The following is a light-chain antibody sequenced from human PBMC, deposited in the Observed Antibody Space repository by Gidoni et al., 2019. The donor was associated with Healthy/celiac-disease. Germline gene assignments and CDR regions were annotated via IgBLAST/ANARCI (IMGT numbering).Light chain of an antibody. Sequence: QSVLPQPPSVSGAPGQRVTISCTGSSSNIGAGYGVHWYQQLPGTAPKLLIYGNSNRPSGVPDRFSGSKSGTSASLAITGLQAEDEADYYCQSYDSSLSGYVFGTGTKVTVL. J-gene: IGLJ1*01. CDR1: SSNIGAGYG. V-gene: IGLV1-40*01. CDR2: GNS. CDR3: QSYDSSLSGYV.